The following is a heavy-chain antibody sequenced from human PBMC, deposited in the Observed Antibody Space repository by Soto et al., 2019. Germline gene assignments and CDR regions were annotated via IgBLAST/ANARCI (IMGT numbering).Heavy chain of an antibody. CDR3: ARGDYYDRSFDS. D-gene: IGHD3-22*01. V-gene: IGHV3-7*03. CDR2: IKQDGSEK. CDR1: GFTFGSHG. Sequence: GVSPLRYCPSAGFTFGSHGFNLIRQTPGKGLEWVADIKQDGSEKYYVDSLKGRFTISRDNAKNSLYLQMNSLRAEDTAVYYCARGDYYDRSFDSWGQGLLVNGSA. J-gene: IGHJ4*02.